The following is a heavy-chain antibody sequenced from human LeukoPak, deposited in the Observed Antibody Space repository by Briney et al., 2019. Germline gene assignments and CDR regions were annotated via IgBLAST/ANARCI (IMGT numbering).Heavy chain of an antibody. D-gene: IGHD3-10*01. Sequence: GGSLRLSCAASGFTFSSYAMSWVRQAPGKGLEWVSAISGSGSSTFYADSVKGRFTISRDHSKNTLYLQMNSLRAEDTAVYYCAKTSGSGNNYYYYYAMDVWGQGTTVTVSS. CDR1: GFTFSSYA. CDR2: ISGSGSST. CDR3: AKTSGSGNNYYYYYAMDV. V-gene: IGHV3-23*01. J-gene: IGHJ6*02.